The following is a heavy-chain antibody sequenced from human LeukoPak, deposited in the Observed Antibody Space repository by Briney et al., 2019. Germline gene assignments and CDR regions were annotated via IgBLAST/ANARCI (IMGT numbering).Heavy chain of an antibody. CDR1: GGTFSSYA. Sequence: SVKVSCKASGGTFSSYAISWVRQAPGQGLEWMGGIIPIFGTANYAQKYQGRVTITADKSTGTAYMELSSLRSEDTAVYYCASSGGYCSGGSCQNYYYYYYMDVWGKGTTVTVSS. J-gene: IGHJ6*03. CDR2: IIPIFGTA. CDR3: ASSGGYCSGGSCQNYYYYYYMDV. D-gene: IGHD2-15*01. V-gene: IGHV1-69*06.